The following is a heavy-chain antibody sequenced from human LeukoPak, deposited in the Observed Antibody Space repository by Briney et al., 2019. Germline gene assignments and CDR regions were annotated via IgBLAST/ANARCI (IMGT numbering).Heavy chain of an antibody. V-gene: IGHV1-2*02. J-gene: IGHJ4*02. CDR1: GYTFTSYA. Sequence: ASVKVSCKASGYTFTSYAMNWVRQAPGQGLEWMAWMNPKSGNTGYAQKFQGRVTMTRDTSISTAYMELSRLRSDDTAVYYCARDGSYYFDYWGQGTLVTVSS. CDR2: MNPKSGNT. CDR3: ARDGSYYFDY.